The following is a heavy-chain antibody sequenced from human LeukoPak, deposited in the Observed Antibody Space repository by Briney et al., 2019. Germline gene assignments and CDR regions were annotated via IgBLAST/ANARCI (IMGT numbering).Heavy chain of an antibody. CDR1: GFTFSSYA. CDR2: ISYDGSNK. J-gene: IGHJ4*02. CDR3: AKIWGSGSRGY. V-gene: IGHV3-30-3*02. D-gene: IGHD1-26*01. Sequence: GGSLRLSCAASGFTFSSYAMHWVRQAPGKGLEWVAVISYDGSNKYYADSVKGRFTISRDNSKNTLYLQMNSLRAEDTAVYYCAKIWGSGSRGYWGQGTLVTVSS.